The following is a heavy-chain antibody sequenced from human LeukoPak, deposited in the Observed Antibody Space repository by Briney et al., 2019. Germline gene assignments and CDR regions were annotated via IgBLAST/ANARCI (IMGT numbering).Heavy chain of an antibody. J-gene: IGHJ4*02. D-gene: IGHD6-13*01. CDR3: VKASTSSWPYYFDY. Sequence: PGGSLRLSCAASGFTFSNFVMAWVRQAPGKGLEWVSAISGNGGSTYNADPMKGRFTISRDSSKNTLYLQMNSLTAEDTAVYYCVKASTSSWPYYFDYWGQGTLVTVSS. CDR1: GFTFSNFV. V-gene: IGHV3-23*01. CDR2: ISGNGGST.